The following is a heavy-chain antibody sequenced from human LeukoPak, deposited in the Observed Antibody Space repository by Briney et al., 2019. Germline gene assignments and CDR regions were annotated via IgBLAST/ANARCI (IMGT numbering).Heavy chain of an antibody. D-gene: IGHD2-2*03. CDR1: GGTFSSYA. CDR3: ARDGGYCSSTSCYIGKPDY. J-gene: IGHJ4*02. V-gene: IGHV1-69*13. CDR2: VIPIFGTA. Sequence: GASVKVSCKASGGTFSSYAISWVRQAPGQGLEWMGGVIPIFGTANYAQKFQGRVTITADESTSKAYMELSSLRSEDTAVYYCARDGGYCSSTSCYIGKPDYWGQGTLVTVSS.